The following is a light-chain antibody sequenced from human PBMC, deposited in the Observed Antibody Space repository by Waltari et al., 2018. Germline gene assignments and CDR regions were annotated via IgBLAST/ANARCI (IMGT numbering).Light chain of an antibody. V-gene: IGKV1-5*03. CDR3: QQYSSYGKYT. CDR2: RSS. J-gene: IGKJ2*01. CDR1: QAIDTS. Sequence: DIQMTQSPSTLSASVGDRVTITCRASQAIDTSLAWYQQKPGKAPNLLIYRSSTLEGGVSSRFSGSGSGTDFTLTISSLQPDDFATYYCQQYSSYGKYTFGQGTKVEIK.